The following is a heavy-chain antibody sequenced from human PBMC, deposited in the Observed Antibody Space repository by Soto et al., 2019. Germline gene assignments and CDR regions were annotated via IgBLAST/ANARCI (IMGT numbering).Heavy chain of an antibody. Sequence: PGGSLRLSCAASGFTFSSYWMHWVRQVPEKGLVWVSRINSDGSITNYADAVKGRFTISRDNSKNTLYLQMNSLRAEDTAVYYCAKDQGSNWGSESDYWGQGTLVTVSS. J-gene: IGHJ4*02. CDR3: AKDQGSNWGSESDY. CDR2: INSDGSIT. CDR1: GFTFSSYW. D-gene: IGHD7-27*01. V-gene: IGHV3-74*01.